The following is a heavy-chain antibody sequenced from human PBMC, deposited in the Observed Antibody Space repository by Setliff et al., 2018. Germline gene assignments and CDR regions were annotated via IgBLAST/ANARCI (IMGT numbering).Heavy chain of an antibody. V-gene: IGHV4-59*01. Sequence: SETLSLTCTVYGGSFSPYFWSWIRQPPGKGLQWIGYIYHNGNTNFNPSLKSRVNMSIDTSKNQFALNLKSVTAADTAVYYCARDRTAYSYGLDVWGQGTTVTVSS. D-gene: IGHD5-18*01. CDR1: GGSFSPYF. CDR2: IYHNGNT. J-gene: IGHJ6*02. CDR3: ARDRTAYSYGLDV.